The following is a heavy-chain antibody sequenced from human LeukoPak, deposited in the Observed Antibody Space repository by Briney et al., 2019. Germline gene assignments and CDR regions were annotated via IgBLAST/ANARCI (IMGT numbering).Heavy chain of an antibody. CDR2: ISGSGGST. CDR3: ARVGSGYEDY. CDR1: GFTFSSYA. D-gene: IGHD5-12*01. J-gene: IGHJ4*02. Sequence: GGSLRLSCAASGFTFSSYAMSWVRQAPGKGLEWVSAISGSGGSTYYADSVKGRFTISRDNAKNSLYLQMNSLRAEDTAAYYCARVGSGYEDYWGQGTLVTVSS. V-gene: IGHV3-23*01.